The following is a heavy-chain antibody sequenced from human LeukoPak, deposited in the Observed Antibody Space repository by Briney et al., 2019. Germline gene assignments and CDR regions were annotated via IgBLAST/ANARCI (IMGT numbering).Heavy chain of an antibody. Sequence: ASVRVSCKASGYTFTSYAITWVRQAPGQGLEWMGWISAYNGKVNYVQKLQGRLTLTTDTSTSTAYMELRSLRSDDTAIYYCAREAVSWYDFWSGYYSDDDAFDIWGQGTMVTVSS. CDR2: ISAYNGKV. CDR1: GYTFTSYA. CDR3: AREAVSWYDFWSGYYSDDDAFDI. D-gene: IGHD3-3*01. J-gene: IGHJ3*02. V-gene: IGHV1-18*01.